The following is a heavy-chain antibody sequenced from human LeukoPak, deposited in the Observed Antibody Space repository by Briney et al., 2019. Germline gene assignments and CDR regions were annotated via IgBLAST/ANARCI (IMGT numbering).Heavy chain of an antibody. CDR1: GFTFSGYA. J-gene: IGHJ4*02. CDR3: ARDRITMVRGVLWRGYFDY. V-gene: IGHV3-64*01. Sequence: GGSLRLSCAASGFTFSGYAMHWVRQAPGKGLEYVSAISSNGGSTYYANSVKGRFTISRDNSKNTLYLQMGSLRAEDMAVYYCARDRITMVRGVLWRGYFDYWGQGTLVSVSS. D-gene: IGHD3-10*01. CDR2: ISSNGGST.